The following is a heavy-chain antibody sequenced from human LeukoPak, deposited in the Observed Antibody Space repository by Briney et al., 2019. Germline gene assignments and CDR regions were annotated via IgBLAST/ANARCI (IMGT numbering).Heavy chain of an antibody. CDR2: IYHSGST. Sequence: SETLSLTCAVSGGSISSSNWWSWVRQPPGKGLEWIGEIYHSGSTNYNPSLKSRVTISVDKSKNQFSLNMRSVTAADTAVYYCARVRGSGSYCDYWGQGTLVTVSS. J-gene: IGHJ4*02. D-gene: IGHD1-26*01. CDR3: ARVRGSGSYCDY. CDR1: GGSISSSNW. V-gene: IGHV4-4*02.